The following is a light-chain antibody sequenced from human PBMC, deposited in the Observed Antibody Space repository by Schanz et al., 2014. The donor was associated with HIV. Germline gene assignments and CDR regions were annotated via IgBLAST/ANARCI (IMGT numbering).Light chain of an antibody. CDR2: GDN. V-gene: IGLV1-40*01. Sequence: QSVLTQPPSVSGAPGQRVTISCTGSTSNIGANFDVHWYQHLPGAAPRLLIYGDNNRPSGVPDRFSGSKSGTSASLAISGLQSEDEADYYCAAWDDSLKGWVFGGGTKLTVL. CDR3: AAWDDSLKGWV. J-gene: IGLJ3*02. CDR1: TSNIGANFD.